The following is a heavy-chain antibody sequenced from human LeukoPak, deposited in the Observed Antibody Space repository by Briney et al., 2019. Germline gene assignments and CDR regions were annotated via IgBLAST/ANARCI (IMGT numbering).Heavy chain of an antibody. Sequence: SVKVSCKASGGTFSSYATSWVRQAPGQGLEWMGRIIPILGIANYAQKFQGRVTITADKSTSTAYMELSSLRSEDTAVYYCARDGDGYNQIDYWGQGTLVTVSS. CDR2: IIPILGIA. J-gene: IGHJ4*02. V-gene: IGHV1-69*04. CDR3: ARDGDGYNQIDY. D-gene: IGHD5-24*01. CDR1: GGTFSSYA.